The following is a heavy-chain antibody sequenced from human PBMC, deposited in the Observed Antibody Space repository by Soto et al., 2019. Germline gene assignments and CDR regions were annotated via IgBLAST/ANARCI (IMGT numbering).Heavy chain of an antibody. CDR2: IYYSGST. Sequence: SETLSLTCTVSGGSISSSSYYWGWIRQPPGKGLEWIGCIYYSGSTYYNPSLKSRVTISLDRSKKQFSLKLSSVTAAETAVYYCARGMTTVTTLDYWGQGTLVTVSS. CDR1: GGSISSSSYY. D-gene: IGHD4-17*01. V-gene: IGHV4-39*07. CDR3: ARGMTTVTTLDY. J-gene: IGHJ4*02.